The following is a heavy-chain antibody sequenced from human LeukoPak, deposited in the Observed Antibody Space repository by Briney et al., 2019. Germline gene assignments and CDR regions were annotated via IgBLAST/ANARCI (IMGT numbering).Heavy chain of an antibody. CDR3: SRHTGSGWN. D-gene: IGHD6-19*01. J-gene: IGHJ4*02. CDR2: IYYSGST. CDR1: GGSISSYY. V-gene: IGHV4-59*08. Sequence: SETLSLTCTVSGGSISSYYWSWIRQPPGKGLEWIGYIYYSGSTNYNPSLKSRVTISVDTSKNQFSLKLGSVTAADTAVYYCSRHTGSGWNWGQGTLVTVSS.